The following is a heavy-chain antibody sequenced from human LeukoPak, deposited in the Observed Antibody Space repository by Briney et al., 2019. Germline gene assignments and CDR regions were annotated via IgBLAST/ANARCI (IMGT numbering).Heavy chain of an antibody. D-gene: IGHD3-22*01. V-gene: IGHV4-30-4*08. CDR3: TRLYYHDSSGLDY. CDR1: GGSISSGDYY. Sequence: SHTLSLTCTVSGGSISSGDYYWSWIRQPPGKGLEWIGYIYYSGSTYYNPSLKSRVTILVDTSKNQFSLKLSSVTAADTAVYHRTRLYYHDSSGLDYWGQGTLVTVSS. J-gene: IGHJ4*02. CDR2: IYYSGST.